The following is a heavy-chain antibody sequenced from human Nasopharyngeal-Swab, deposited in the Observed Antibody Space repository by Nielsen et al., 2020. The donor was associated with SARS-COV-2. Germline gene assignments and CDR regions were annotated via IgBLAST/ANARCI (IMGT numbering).Heavy chain of an antibody. Sequence: ETLSLTCTVSGGSISSYYWSWIRQLPGKGLEWIGYIYYSGSTNYNPSLKSRVTISVDTSKNQFSLKLSSVTAADTAVYYCAREPRGYSYGLGMDYYYMDVWGKGTTVTVSS. D-gene: IGHD5-18*01. CDR3: AREPRGYSYGLGMDYYYMDV. V-gene: IGHV4-59*01. J-gene: IGHJ6*03. CDR1: GGSISSYY. CDR2: IYYSGST.